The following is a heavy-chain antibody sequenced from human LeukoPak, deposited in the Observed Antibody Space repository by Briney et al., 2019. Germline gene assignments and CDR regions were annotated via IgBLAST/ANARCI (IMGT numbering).Heavy chain of an antibody. CDR3: AKGTLRYCTSGRCYPLDY. J-gene: IGHJ4*02. CDR2: ITDSGSST. Sequence: GGSLRLSCAASGFPFSNYAMSWVRQPPGKGLELVSVITDSGSSTYYPDSVKGRFATSRDNSKNTLYLQMNSLRAEDTAVYHCAKGTLRYCTSGRCYPLDYWGQGTLVTVSS. V-gene: IGHV3-23*01. CDR1: GFPFSNYA. D-gene: IGHD2-15*01.